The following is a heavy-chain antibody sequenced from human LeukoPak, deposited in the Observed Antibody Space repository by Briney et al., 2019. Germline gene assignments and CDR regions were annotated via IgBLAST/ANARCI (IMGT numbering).Heavy chain of an antibody. D-gene: IGHD2-2*03. CDR1: GFIFSSSA. CDR3: ATVDDLDAFGI. J-gene: IGHJ3*02. CDR2: IADGGNDK. V-gene: IGHV3-30*04. Sequence: GGSLRLSCAASGFIFSSSAMHWVRQAPDKGLEWVAVIADGGNDKYYADSVKGRFIISRDNSKNTLYLQMNSLRTEDTALYYCATVDDLDAFGIWGQGTMVTVS.